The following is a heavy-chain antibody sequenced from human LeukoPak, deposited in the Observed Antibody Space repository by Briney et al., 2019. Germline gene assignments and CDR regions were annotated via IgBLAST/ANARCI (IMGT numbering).Heavy chain of an antibody. J-gene: IGHJ4*02. D-gene: IGHD6-19*01. V-gene: IGHV4-31*03. CDR3: ARDRVAGTGYFDF. CDR2: INYSGST. CDR1: GGSISSGGYY. Sequence: PSETLSLTCTVSGGSISSGGYYWSWIRQHPGKGLEWIGYINYSGSTYYNPSLKSRVTISLDTSKNQFSLKLSSVTAADTAVYYCARDRVAGTGYFDFWGQGTLVTVSS.